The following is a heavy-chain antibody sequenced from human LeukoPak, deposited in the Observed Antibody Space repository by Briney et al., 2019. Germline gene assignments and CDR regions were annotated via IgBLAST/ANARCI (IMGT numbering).Heavy chain of an antibody. V-gene: IGHV1-18*01. CDR3: ARDARIAVAGFYDY. D-gene: IGHD6-19*01. CDR2: ISAYSGNT. CDR1: GYTFTSYG. J-gene: IGHJ4*02. Sequence: GASVKVSCKASGYTFTSYGISWVRQAPGQGLEWMGWISAYSGNTNYAQKLQGRVTMTTDTSTSTAYMGLRSLRSDDTAVYYCARDARIAVAGFYDYWGQGTLVTVSS.